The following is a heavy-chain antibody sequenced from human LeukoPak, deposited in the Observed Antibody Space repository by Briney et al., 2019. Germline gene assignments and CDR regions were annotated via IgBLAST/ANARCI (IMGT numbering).Heavy chain of an antibody. CDR1: GYTITRYS. CDR2: ISSNSGNT. Sequence: ASVKVTCKASGYTITRYSIIWVRQAPGQGLELMGWISSNSGNTTYSQRLLGRVTMTTDTSTSTAYTVLLSLITDATAADYCARGDSGYVVASVAYWGEGTVVTVSS. V-gene: IGHV1-18*01. D-gene: IGHD5-12*01. J-gene: IGHJ4*02. CDR3: ARGDSGYVVASVAY.